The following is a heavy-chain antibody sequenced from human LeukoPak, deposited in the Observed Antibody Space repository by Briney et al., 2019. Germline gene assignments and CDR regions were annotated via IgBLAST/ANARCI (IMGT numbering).Heavy chain of an antibody. J-gene: IGHJ5*02. CDR2: INPSGGST. CDR3: ARDWTISSWYQRTLANWFDP. V-gene: IGHV1-46*01. CDR1: GYTFTSYY. Sequence: ASVKVSCKASGYTFTSYYMHWVRQAPGQGLEWMGIINPSGGSTSYAQKFQGRVTMTRDTSTSTVYMELSSLRSEDTAVYYCARDWTISSWYQRTLANWFDPWGQGTLVTVSS. D-gene: IGHD6-13*01.